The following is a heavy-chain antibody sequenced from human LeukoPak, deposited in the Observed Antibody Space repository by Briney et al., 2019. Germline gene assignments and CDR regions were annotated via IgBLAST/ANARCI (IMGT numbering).Heavy chain of an antibody. CDR1: GGSISSSSYY. CDR2: IYYSGST. J-gene: IGHJ4*02. D-gene: IGHD3-10*01. CDR3: ARGLGSGSYYHY. Sequence: SETLSLTCTVSGGSISSSSYYWGWIRQPPGKGLEWIGSIYYSGSTYYNPSLKSRVTISVDTSKNQFSLKLNSVTAADTAVYYCARGLGSGSYYHYWGQGTLVTVSS. V-gene: IGHV4-39*07.